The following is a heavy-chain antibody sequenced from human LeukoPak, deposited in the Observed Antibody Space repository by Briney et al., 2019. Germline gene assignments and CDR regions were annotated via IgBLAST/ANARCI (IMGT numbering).Heavy chain of an antibody. V-gene: IGHV4-59*01. CDR2: IYYSGNT. CDR1: SGSITNYY. J-gene: IGHJ4*02. D-gene: IGHD3-10*01. CDR3: AREIAYYGSGAFDY. Sequence: SETLSLTCTVSSGSITNYYWSWIRQPPGKGLEWIEFIYYSGNTNYNPSLKSRVTISVDTSKNQFSLKLSSVTAADTAVYYCAREIAYYGSGAFDYWGQGTLVTVSS.